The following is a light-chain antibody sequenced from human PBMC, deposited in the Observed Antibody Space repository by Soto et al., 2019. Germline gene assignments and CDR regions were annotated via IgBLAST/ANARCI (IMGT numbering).Light chain of an antibody. J-gene: IGKJ4*01. V-gene: IGKV1-33*01. CDR1: QDISNY. Sequence: DIQMTQSPSSLSASVGDRVTITCQASQDISNYLNGYQQKPGKAPKLLIYDASNLETGVPSRFSGSGSGTDFTFTISSLQPEDIATYYCQQYDNLPPGLTFGGGTKVEIK. CDR3: QQYDNLPPGLT. CDR2: DAS.